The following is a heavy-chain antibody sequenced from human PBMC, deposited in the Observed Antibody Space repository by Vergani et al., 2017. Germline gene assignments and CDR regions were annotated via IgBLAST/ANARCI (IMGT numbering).Heavy chain of an antibody. CDR3: AKLYCSSTSCHYSDFDC. Sequence: EVQLVESGGGLVQPGGSLRLSCAASGFTFDDYAMHWVRPAPGKGLEWVSGISWNSGSIGYADSVKGRFTISRDNAKNSLYLQMNSLRAEDTAVYYCAKLYCSSTSCHYSDFDCWGQGTLVSVSS. CDR2: ISWNSGSI. CDR1: GFTFDDYA. V-gene: IGHV3-9*01. J-gene: IGHJ4*02. D-gene: IGHD2-2*01.